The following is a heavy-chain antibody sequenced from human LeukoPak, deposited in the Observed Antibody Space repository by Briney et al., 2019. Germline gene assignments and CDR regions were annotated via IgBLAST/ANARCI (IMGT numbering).Heavy chain of an antibody. CDR3: ASSRSGYGGSPFDY. CDR1: GYTFTTYA. CDR2: INAGNGNT. D-gene: IGHD4-23*01. V-gene: IGHV1-3*01. J-gene: IGHJ4*02. Sequence: ASVKVSCKASGYTFTTYAMHWVRQAPGQRLEWMGWINAGNGNTKYSQKFQGRVTITRDTSASTAYMELSSLSSLRSEDTAVYYCASSRSGYGGSPFDYWGQGTLVTVSS.